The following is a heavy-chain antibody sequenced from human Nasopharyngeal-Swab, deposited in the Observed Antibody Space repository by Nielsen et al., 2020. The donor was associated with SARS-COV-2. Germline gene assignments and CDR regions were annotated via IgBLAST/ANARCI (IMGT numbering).Heavy chain of an antibody. J-gene: IGHJ4*02. Sequence: LSLTCAVYGGSFSGYYWSWVRQAPGKGLEWVANIKQDGSEKYYVDSVKGRFTISRDNAKNSLYLQMNSLRAEDTAVYYCARDSKVRVVGFDYWGQGTLVTVSS. CDR2: IKQDGSEK. CDR1: GGSFSGYY. CDR3: ARDSKVRVVGFDY. D-gene: IGHD3-10*01. V-gene: IGHV3-7*01.